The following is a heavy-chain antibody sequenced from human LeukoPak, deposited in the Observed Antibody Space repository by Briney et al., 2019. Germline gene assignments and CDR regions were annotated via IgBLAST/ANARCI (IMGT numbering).Heavy chain of an antibody. V-gene: IGHV3-23*01. CDR1: GFTLSSYA. Sequence: GGSLRLSCAASGFTLSSYAMSWVRQAPGKGLEWVSAISGSGGSTYYADSVKGRFTISRDNSKNTLYLQMNSLRAEDTAVYYCAKDSTQQLVHYYYYGMDVWGQGTTVTVSS. D-gene: IGHD6-13*01. J-gene: IGHJ6*02. CDR3: AKDSTQQLVHYYYYGMDV. CDR2: ISGSGGST.